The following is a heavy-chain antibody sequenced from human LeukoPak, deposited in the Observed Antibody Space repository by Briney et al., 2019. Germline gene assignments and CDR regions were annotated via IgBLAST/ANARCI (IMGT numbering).Heavy chain of an antibody. D-gene: IGHD2-15*01. Sequence: PGRSLRLSCAASGFTFSSYGMHWVRQAPGKGLEWVAVISYDGSNKYYADSVKDRFTISRDNSKNTLYLQMNSLRAEDTAVYYCAKDFRHCPDYWGQGTLVTVSS. CDR3: AKDFRHCPDY. J-gene: IGHJ4*02. CDR2: ISYDGSNK. CDR1: GFTFSSYG. V-gene: IGHV3-30*18.